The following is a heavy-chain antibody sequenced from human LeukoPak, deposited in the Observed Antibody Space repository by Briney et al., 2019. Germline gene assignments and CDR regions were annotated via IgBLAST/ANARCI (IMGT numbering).Heavy chain of an antibody. CDR2: ISSGSEII. CDR1: GFTFSTYN. Sequence: GGALRLSCAASGFTFSTYNMNWVRQAPGKGLEWVSFISSGSEIIYYADSVKGRFTVSRDNAKNSLYLQMNSLRDEDTAVYYCARNPAGIGDYWGQGTLVTVSS. CDR3: ARNPAGIGDY. J-gene: IGHJ4*02. V-gene: IGHV3-48*02. D-gene: IGHD1-26*01.